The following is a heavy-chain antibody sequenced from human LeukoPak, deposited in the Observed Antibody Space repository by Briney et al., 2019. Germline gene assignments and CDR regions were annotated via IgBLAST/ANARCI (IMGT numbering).Heavy chain of an antibody. CDR1: GFTFSSYS. D-gene: IGHD3-22*01. J-gene: IGHJ3*02. CDR2: ISSSSSYI. Sequence: GGSLRLSCAASGFTFSSYSMNWVRQAPGKGLEWVSSISSSSSYIYYADSVKGQSTISRDNAKNSLYLQMNSLRAEDTAVYYCARDSSGFYYDSSGPFDAFDIWGQGTMVDVSS. CDR3: ARDSSGFYYDSSGPFDAFDI. V-gene: IGHV3-21*01.